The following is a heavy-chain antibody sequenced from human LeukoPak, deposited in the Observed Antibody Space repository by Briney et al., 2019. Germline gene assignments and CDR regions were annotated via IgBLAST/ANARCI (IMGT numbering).Heavy chain of an antibody. V-gene: IGHV1-8*01. CDR2: MNPNSGNT. CDR1: GYTFTSYD. J-gene: IGHJ4*02. Sequence: ASVKVSCKASGYTFTSYDINWVRQATGQGLEWMGWMNPNSGNTGYAQKFQGRVTMTRDTSISTAYMELSSLRSEDTAVYYCARVRSGSYHEGDYWGQGTLVTVSS. D-gene: IGHD1-26*01. CDR3: ARVRSGSYHEGDY.